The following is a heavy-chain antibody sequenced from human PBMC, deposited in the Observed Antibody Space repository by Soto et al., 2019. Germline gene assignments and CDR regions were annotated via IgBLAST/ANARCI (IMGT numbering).Heavy chain of an antibody. CDR3: AREENVDTAMVPSY. CDR1: GGSISSGGYY. J-gene: IGHJ4*02. Sequence: QVQLQESGPGLVKPSQTLSLTCTVSGGSISSGGYYWSWIRQHPGKGLEWIGYIYYSGSTYYNPSLTSRLTISVDTSKNQFSLKLSSVTAADTAVYYCAREENVDTAMVPSYWGQGTLVTVSS. V-gene: IGHV4-31*03. CDR2: IYYSGST. D-gene: IGHD5-18*01.